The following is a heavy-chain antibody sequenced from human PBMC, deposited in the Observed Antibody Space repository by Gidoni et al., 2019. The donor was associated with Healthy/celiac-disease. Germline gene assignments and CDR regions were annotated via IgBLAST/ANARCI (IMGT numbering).Heavy chain of an antibody. V-gene: IGHV3-30*18. J-gene: IGHJ4*02. Sequence: QVQLVESGGGVVQPGRSLRLSCAASGFTFSSYGMHWVRQAPGTGLEWVAVISYDGSNKYYADSEKGRFTISRDNSKNTLYLQMNSLRAEDTAVYYCAKEEETVAFDYWGQGTLVTVSS. CDR2: ISYDGSNK. CDR1: GFTFSSYG. CDR3: AKEEETVAFDY. D-gene: IGHD2-21*02.